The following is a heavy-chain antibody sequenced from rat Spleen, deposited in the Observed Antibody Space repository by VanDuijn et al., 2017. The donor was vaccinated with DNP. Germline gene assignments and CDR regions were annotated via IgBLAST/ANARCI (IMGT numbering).Heavy chain of an antibody. CDR1: GFSLITNS. CDR2: IWSGGNT. J-gene: IGHJ2*01. V-gene: IGHV2-1*01. CDR3: TRGSDY. Sequence: QVQLKESGPGLVQSSQTLSLTCTVSGFSLITNSVHWVRQPPGKGLEWVGVIWSGGNTDYNSTLKSRLSISRDTSKSQVFLKVNSLQTEDTAIYFCTRGSDYWGQGVMVTVSS.